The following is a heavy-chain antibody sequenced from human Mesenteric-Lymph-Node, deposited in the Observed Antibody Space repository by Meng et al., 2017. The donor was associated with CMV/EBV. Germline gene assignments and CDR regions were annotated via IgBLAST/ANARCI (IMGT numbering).Heavy chain of an antibody. V-gene: IGHV3-7*01. D-gene: IGHD2-2*02. CDR2: IKQDGSEK. CDR3: ARDSADCTGTDCYTPWFDP. CDR1: GFTFSSSG. J-gene: IGHJ5*02. Sequence: GESLKISCAASGFTFSSSGMSWVRQAPGKGLEWVANIKQDGSEKYYVDSVKGRFTISRDNAKNSVYLQMNSLRAEDTAVYYCARDSADCTGTDCYTPWFDPWGHGILVTVSS.